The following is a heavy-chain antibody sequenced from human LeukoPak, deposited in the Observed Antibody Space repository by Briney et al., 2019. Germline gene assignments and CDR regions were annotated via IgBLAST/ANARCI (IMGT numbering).Heavy chain of an antibody. CDR1: GYTFTGDY. CDR3: ARDLVPAAIPYYYMDV. CDR2: INPNSGGT. V-gene: IGHV1-2*02. Sequence: ASVKVSCKASGYTFTGDYMHWVRQAPGQGLEWMGWINPNSGGTNYAQKFQGSVTMTRDTSISTAYMELSRLRSDDTAVYYCARDLVPAAIPYYYMDVWGKGTTVTVSS. J-gene: IGHJ6*03. D-gene: IGHD2-2*01.